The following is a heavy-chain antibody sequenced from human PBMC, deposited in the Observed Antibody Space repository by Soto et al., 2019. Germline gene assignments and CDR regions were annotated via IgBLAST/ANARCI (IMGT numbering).Heavy chain of an antibody. V-gene: IGHV4-39*02. CDR1: NGSISSRYY. CDR2: IYYVGST. Sequence: LQLQESGPGLVKPSETLSLTCTVSNGSISSRYYWGWLRQTPGKGLEWIASIYYVGSTYYSPSLESRVTISVHTSNNHFSLRLNSVTAADTAVYYWASTAVATHWYFDLWGRGTLVT. CDR3: ASTAVATHWYFDL. D-gene: IGHD6-19*01. J-gene: IGHJ2*01.